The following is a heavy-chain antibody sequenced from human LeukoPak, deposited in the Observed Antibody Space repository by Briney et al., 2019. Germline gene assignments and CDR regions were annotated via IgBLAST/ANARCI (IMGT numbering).Heavy chain of an antibody. CDR2: TYYRSKWYN. D-gene: IGHD5-24*01. CDR1: GDSGSSNRAS. V-gene: IGHV6-1*01. Sequence: SQTLSLTCAISGDSGSSNRASWTWIRQSPSRGLEWLGRTYYRSKWYNDYAVSLKSRISINPDTSKNQFSLQLNSVTPEDTADYYCSRSDGASDFDYWGQGTLVTVSS. CDR3: SRSDGASDFDY. J-gene: IGHJ4*02.